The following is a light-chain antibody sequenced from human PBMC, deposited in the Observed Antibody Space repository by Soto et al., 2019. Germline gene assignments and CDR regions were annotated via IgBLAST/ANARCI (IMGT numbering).Light chain of an antibody. Sequence: DIQMTQSPSTLSGSVGDRVTITCRASQTISSWVAWYQQKPGKAPKLLIYDASSLESGVPSRFSGSGSGTEFTLTISRLEPEDFAVYYCQQYGSSLAWTFGQGTKVDIK. CDR1: QTISSW. CDR3: QQYGSSLAWT. V-gene: IGKV1-5*01. CDR2: DAS. J-gene: IGKJ1*01.